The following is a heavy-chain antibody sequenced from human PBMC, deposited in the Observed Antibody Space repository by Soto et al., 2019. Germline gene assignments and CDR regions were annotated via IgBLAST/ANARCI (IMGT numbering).Heavy chain of an antibody. CDR3: ARGEIAARTFDY. V-gene: IGHV4-59*01. CDR2: IYYSGST. Sequence: PSETLSLTCTVSDGSISSYYWSWIRQPPGKGLEWIGYIYYSGSTNYNPSLKSRVTISVDTSKNQFSLKLSSVTAADTAVYYCARGEIAARTFDYWGQGTLVTVSS. J-gene: IGHJ4*02. CDR1: DGSISSYY. D-gene: IGHD6-6*01.